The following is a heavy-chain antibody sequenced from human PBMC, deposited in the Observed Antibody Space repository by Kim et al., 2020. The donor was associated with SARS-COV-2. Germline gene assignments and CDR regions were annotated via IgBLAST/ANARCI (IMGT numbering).Heavy chain of an antibody. V-gene: IGHV4-59*01. Sequence: SETLSLTCTVSGGSISSYYWSWIRQPPGKGLEWIGYIYYSGSTNYNPSLKSRVTISVDTSKNQFSLKLSSVTAADTAVYYCARGVAARPGYYFDYWGQGTLVTVSS. CDR3: ARGVAARPGYYFDY. J-gene: IGHJ4*02. CDR2: IYYSGST. D-gene: IGHD6-6*01. CDR1: GGSISSYY.